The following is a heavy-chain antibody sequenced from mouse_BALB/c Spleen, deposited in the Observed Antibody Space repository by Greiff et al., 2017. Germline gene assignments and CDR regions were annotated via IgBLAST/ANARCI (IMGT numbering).Heavy chain of an antibody. V-gene: IGHV14-1*02. CDR3: ALYGNYGGMDY. Sequence: VQLQQSGAELVRPGALVKLSCKASGFNIKDYYMHWVKQRPEQGLEWIGWIDPENGNTIYDPKFQGKASITADTSSNTAYLQLSSLTSEDTAVYYCALYGNYGGMDYWGQGTSVTVSS. J-gene: IGHJ4*01. D-gene: IGHD2-1*01. CDR2: IDPENGNT. CDR1: GFNIKDYY.